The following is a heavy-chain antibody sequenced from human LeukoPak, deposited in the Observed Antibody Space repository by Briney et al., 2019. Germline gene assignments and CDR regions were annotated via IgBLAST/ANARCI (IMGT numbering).Heavy chain of an antibody. D-gene: IGHD4-17*01. CDR3: ARDSYGADY. J-gene: IGHJ4*02. V-gene: IGHV3-30*04. Sequence: GGSLRLSCAASGFTFSNYAMHWVRQAPDKGLEWVAVISYDGRNKYYADSVKGRFTVSRDNSKNTLYVHMNTLRTDDTAVYYCARDSYGADYWGQGTLVTVSS. CDR2: ISYDGRNK. CDR1: GFTFSNYA.